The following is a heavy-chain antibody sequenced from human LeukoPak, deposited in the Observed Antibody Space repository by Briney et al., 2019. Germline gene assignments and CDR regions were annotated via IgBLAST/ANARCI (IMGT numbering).Heavy chain of an antibody. CDR2: FSNTEST. D-gene: IGHD6-19*01. J-gene: IGHJ4*02. CDR3: ATGAGWYEY. V-gene: IGHV4-59*08. Sequence: PSETLSLTCTVSGASVSANYWSWLRQSPGKGLEWIAYFSNTESTNSNPSLRSRVTLSADTSKNQLSLNVRSVTAADTAVYYCATGAGWYEYWGQGTQVSVFS. CDR1: GASVSANY.